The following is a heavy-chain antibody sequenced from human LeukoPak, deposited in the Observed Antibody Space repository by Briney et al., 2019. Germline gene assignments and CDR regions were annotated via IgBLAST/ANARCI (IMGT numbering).Heavy chain of an antibody. Sequence: GESLKISCKGSGYNFTSYWIGWVRQMPGKGLEWMGIIYPGDSDTRYSPSFQGQVTISADKSISTAYLQWSSLKASDTAMYYCASGVVATIQYFQHWGQGTLVTVSS. CDR3: ASGVVATIQYFQH. CDR2: IYPGDSDT. J-gene: IGHJ1*01. D-gene: IGHD5-12*01. CDR1: GYNFTSYW. V-gene: IGHV5-51*01.